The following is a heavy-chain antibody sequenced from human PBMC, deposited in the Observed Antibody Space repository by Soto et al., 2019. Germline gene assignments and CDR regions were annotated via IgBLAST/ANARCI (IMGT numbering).Heavy chain of an antibody. Sequence: AGGSLRLSCAASGFTFSSYSMNWVRQAPGKGLEWVSSISSGSSYIYYADSVKGRFTISRGNAKNSLYLQMNSLRAEDTAVYYCARGAYCGGDCSLYYYYGMDVWGQGTTVTVSS. CDR2: ISSGSSYI. CDR1: GFTFSSYS. J-gene: IGHJ6*02. CDR3: ARGAYCGGDCSLYYYYGMDV. D-gene: IGHD2-21*02. V-gene: IGHV3-21*01.